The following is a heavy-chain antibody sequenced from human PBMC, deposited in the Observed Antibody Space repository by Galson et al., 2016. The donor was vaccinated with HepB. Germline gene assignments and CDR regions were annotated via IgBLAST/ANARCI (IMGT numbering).Heavy chain of an antibody. Sequence: SLRLSCAASGFTFSFYEMNWVRQAPGKGLEWVSYISSSGSTIYYADSVKGRFTISRDNARNSLYLQMNSLRVEDTAVYYCARTRDNSESHYPTVYFQHWGQGTLVTVSS. J-gene: IGHJ1*01. V-gene: IGHV3-48*03. CDR3: ARTRDNSESHYPTVYFQH. CDR1: GFTFSFYE. CDR2: ISSSGSTI. D-gene: IGHD1-26*01.